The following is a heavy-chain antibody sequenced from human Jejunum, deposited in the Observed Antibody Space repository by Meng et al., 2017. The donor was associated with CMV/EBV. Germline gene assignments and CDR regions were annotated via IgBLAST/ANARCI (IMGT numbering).Heavy chain of an antibody. CDR3: ARSPPISRWDY. V-gene: IGHV3-21*01. CDR1: GFTFSSYS. J-gene: IGHJ4*02. D-gene: IGHD6-13*01. CDR2: ISSDSNCI. Sequence: EVQLVESGGGLVKPGGSLRLLCSASGFTFSSYSMNWVRQAPGEGLEWVASISSDSNCIYYADSVKGRFTISRDNAKNSLYLQMNSLRAEDTAVYSCARSPPISRWDYWGQGTLVTVAS.